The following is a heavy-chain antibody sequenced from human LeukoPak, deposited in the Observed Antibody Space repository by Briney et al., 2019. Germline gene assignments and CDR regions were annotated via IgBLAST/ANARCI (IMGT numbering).Heavy chain of an antibody. D-gene: IGHD3-10*01. Sequence: ASVKVSCKASGYTFTGYYMHWVRQAPGQGLEWMGWINPNSGGTNYAQKFQGRVTMTRDTSISTAYMELSRLRSDDTAVYYCAREAPMYYGSGSHGEFDYWGQGTLVTVSS. CDR1: GYTFTGYY. CDR3: AREAPMYYGSGSHGEFDY. CDR2: INPNSGGT. V-gene: IGHV1-2*02. J-gene: IGHJ4*02.